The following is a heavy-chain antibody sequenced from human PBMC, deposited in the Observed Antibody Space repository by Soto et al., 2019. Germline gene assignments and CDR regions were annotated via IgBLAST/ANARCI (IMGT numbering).Heavy chain of an antibody. J-gene: IGHJ4*02. D-gene: IGHD1-26*01. CDR3: SRDREVGATQDY. V-gene: IGHV1-69*01. CDR1: GGSFRNTA. Sequence: QVQLVQSGAEVKKPGSSVKVSCKASGGSFRNTAFSWVRQAPGQGLEWMGGIIPLFGTENYAQKFQGRVTITADESMRAVYMELSSLRSEDTAVYYCSRDREVGATQDYWGQGTLVTVSS. CDR2: IIPLFGTE.